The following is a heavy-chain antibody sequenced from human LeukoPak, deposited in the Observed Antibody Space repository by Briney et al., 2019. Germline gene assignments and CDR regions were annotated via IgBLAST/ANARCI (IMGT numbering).Heavy chain of an antibody. CDR1: GFTFSSYW. V-gene: IGHV3-7*01. Sequence: GGSLRLSCAASGFTFSSYWMSWVRQAPGKGLEWVANIKQDGSEKYYVDSVKGRFTISRDNAKNSLYLQMNCLRAKDTAVYYCARVTDYYDSEFDPWGQGTLVTVSS. CDR3: ARVTDYYDSEFDP. D-gene: IGHD3-22*01. CDR2: IKQDGSEK. J-gene: IGHJ5*02.